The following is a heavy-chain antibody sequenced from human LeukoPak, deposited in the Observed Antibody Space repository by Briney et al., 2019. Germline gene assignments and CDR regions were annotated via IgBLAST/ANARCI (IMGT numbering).Heavy chain of an antibody. CDR3: ASRNYYLDH. J-gene: IGHJ4*02. D-gene: IGHD3-10*01. CDR2: IGGGGEIT. V-gene: IGHV3-23*01. CDR1: GFTFSSYA. Sequence: PGGSLRLSCAASGFTFSSYAMSWVRQAPGKGLEWVSTIGGGGEITYYADSVKGRFTIYRDNSKNTVYLQMNSLRAEDTAVYYCASRNYYLDHWGQGALVTVSS.